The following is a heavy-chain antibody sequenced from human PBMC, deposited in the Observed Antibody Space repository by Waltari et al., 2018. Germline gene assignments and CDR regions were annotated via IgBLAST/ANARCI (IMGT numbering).Heavy chain of an antibody. CDR3: VRFTRAGLVPPNYYYYIDV. CDR2: IYYTGTT. CDR1: GGSISRAYY. D-gene: IGHD6-6*01. V-gene: IGHV4-39*01. Sequence: QLQLQESGPGLVKPSETLSLTCTVSGGSISRAYYWDWLRQPPGKGLEFIGGIYYTGTTAYSSSLKNRVTLLVDTSMNQFSLNLNSVTAADTAVYYCVRFTRAGLVPPNYYYYIDVWGRGTTVTVSS. J-gene: IGHJ6*03.